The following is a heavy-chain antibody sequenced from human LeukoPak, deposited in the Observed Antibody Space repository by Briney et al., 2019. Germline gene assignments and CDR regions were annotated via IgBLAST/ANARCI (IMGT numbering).Heavy chain of an antibody. CDR2: IYPGDSDT. J-gene: IGHJ4*02. CDR3: ARRVRYMVRGAEFDY. CDR1: GYSFTSYW. V-gene: IGHV5-51*01. D-gene: IGHD3-10*01. Sequence: GESLKISCKGSGYSFTSYWIGWVRQMPGKGLEWMGIIYPGDSDTRYSPSFQGQVTISADKSISTAYLQWSSLKASDTAMYYCARRVRYMVRGAEFDYWGQGTLVTVSS.